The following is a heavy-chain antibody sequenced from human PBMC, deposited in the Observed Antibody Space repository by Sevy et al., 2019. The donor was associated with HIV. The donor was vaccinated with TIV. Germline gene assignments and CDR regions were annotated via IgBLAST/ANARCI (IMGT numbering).Heavy chain of an antibody. Sequence: GESLKISCKGSGYSFSSHWIGWVRHMPGKGLEWMGICLPEESSTRYSPSFEGQVTFSADKSTSTAYLQWSSLKASDTAIYYCATSRSGYFDSSGYYIYWGQGTLVTVSS. CDR1: GYSFSSHW. V-gene: IGHV5-51*01. J-gene: IGHJ4*02. D-gene: IGHD3-22*01. CDR2: CLPEESST. CDR3: ATSRSGYFDSSGYYIY.